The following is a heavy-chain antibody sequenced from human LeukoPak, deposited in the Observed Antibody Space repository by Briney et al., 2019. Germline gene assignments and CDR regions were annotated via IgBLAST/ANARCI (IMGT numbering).Heavy chain of an antibody. J-gene: IGHJ4*02. CDR3: ARVPRGSRTYFDY. V-gene: IGHV1-2*02. Sequence: ASVKVSCKASGYTFTGYYMHWVRQAPGQGLEWMGWINPNSGGTNYAQKFQGRVTMTRDTSISTAYMELSRLRSGDTAVYYCARVPRGSRTYFDYWGQGTLVTVSS. D-gene: IGHD1-26*01. CDR1: GYTFTGYY. CDR2: INPNSGGT.